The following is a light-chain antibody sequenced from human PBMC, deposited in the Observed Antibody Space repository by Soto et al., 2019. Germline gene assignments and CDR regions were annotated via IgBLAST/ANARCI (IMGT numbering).Light chain of an antibody. CDR3: QQYGSSPS. J-gene: IGKJ1*01. V-gene: IGKV3D-20*01. Sequence: DIVLTESPATLSLSPGESGPLYCGASQRVSGGFLAWYQQKPGLAPRISLYDTSFRATGIPDRLSGSGSGTDFTLTISRMDPEDSAVYYCQQYGSSPSFGQGTKVDIK. CDR1: QRVSGGF. CDR2: DTS.